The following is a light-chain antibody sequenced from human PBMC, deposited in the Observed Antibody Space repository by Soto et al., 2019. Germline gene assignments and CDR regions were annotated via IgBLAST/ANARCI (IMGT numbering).Light chain of an antibody. V-gene: IGKV1-5*01. CDR2: DAS. Sequence: DIQMTQSPSTLPASFGDRVTITCRASQTIRSLFAWYQQKPGKAPKALIYDASRLGSGVPSRLSGSGSGTEFTLTISSLQPDDFATYYCQQYQNYATFGQGTRLEIK. CDR3: QQYQNYAT. J-gene: IGKJ5*01. CDR1: QTIRSL.